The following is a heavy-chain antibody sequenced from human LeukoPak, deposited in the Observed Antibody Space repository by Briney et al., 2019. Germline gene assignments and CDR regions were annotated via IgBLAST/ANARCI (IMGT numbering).Heavy chain of an antibody. CDR3: ARERSTLNSRRYEGRAFDI. Sequence: GGSLRLSCAASGFTFSSYWMSWVRQAPGKGLEWVANIKQDGSEKYYVDPVKGRFTISRDNAKNSLYLQMNSLRAEDTAVYYCARERSTLNSRRYEGRAFDIWGQGTMVTVSS. J-gene: IGHJ3*02. D-gene: IGHD2/OR15-2a*01. CDR2: IKQDGSEK. CDR1: GFTFSSYW. V-gene: IGHV3-7*01.